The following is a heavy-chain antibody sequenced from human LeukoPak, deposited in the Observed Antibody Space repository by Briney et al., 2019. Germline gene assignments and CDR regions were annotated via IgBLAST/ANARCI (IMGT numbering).Heavy chain of an antibody. J-gene: IGHJ4*02. D-gene: IGHD1-1*01. CDR2: INPNSGGT. V-gene: IGHV1-2*02. Sequence: ASVKVSCKASGYTFTGYYIHWVRQAPGQGREWVGWINPNSGGTNYAQKFQGRVTMTRDTSISTAYMELSRLGSDDTAVYYCARDLLGQLYYFDYWGQGTLVTVSS. CDR1: GYTFTGYY. CDR3: ARDLLGQLYYFDY.